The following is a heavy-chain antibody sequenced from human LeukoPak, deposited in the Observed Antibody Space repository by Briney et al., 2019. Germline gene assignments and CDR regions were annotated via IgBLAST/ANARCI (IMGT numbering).Heavy chain of an antibody. D-gene: IGHD3-16*01. Sequence: GGSLRLSCAASGFTFSSYSMIWVRQAPGKGLEWVSSISSSSSYIYYADSVKGRFTISRDNAKNSLYLQMNSLSAGDTGVYYCARDLSHPDVCGSYARPSGMDVWGQGTTVTVSS. J-gene: IGHJ6*02. CDR3: ARDLSHPDVCGSYARPSGMDV. V-gene: IGHV3-21*01. CDR2: ISSSSSYI. CDR1: GFTFSSYS.